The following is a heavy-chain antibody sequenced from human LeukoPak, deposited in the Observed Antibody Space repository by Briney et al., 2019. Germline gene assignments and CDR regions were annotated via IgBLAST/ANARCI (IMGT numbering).Heavy chain of an antibody. Sequence: GGSLRLSCAASGFTFSSYWMNWVRQAPGKGLEWLANIRQDGNEKHYVDSVKGRLTMSRDNAKNSLYLQMNRLRAEDTAVYYCVRDVSGSSYGDYWGQGTLVTVSS. D-gene: IGHD5-18*01. CDR2: IRQDGNEK. CDR1: GFTFSSYW. CDR3: VRDVSGSSYGDY. V-gene: IGHV3-7*01. J-gene: IGHJ4*02.